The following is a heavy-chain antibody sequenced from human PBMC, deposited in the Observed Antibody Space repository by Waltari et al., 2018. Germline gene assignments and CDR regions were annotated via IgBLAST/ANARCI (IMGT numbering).Heavy chain of an antibody. CDR2: IYYRGST. V-gene: IGHV4-39*01. D-gene: IGHD3-22*01. J-gene: IGHJ4*02. CDR1: GGSISSSSYY. CDR3: ARHDSSGYYGDGGRLFDY. Sequence: QLQLQESGPGLVKPSETLSLTCTVSGGSISSSSYYWGWIRQPPGKGLEWIGSIYYRGSTYYNPSLKSRVTISVDTSKNQFSLKLSSVTAADTAVYYSARHDSSGYYGDGGRLFDYWGQGTLVTVSS.